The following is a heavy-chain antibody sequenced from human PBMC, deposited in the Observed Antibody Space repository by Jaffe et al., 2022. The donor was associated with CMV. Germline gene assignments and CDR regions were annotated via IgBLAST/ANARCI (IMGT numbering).Heavy chain of an antibody. Sequence: VQLVESGGGVVQPGRSLRLSCAASGFTFSTYGMHWVRQAPGKGLEWVAAIWYDGSKKYYADSVKGRFTISRDNSKDTLYLQMNSLRAEDTAVYYCARDSSDWVSNYDILTGPYMDVWGKGTTVTVSS. D-gene: IGHD3-9*01. CDR3: ARDSSDWVSNYDILTGPYMDV. CDR1: GFTFSTYG. CDR2: IWYDGSKK. V-gene: IGHV3-33*08. J-gene: IGHJ6*03.